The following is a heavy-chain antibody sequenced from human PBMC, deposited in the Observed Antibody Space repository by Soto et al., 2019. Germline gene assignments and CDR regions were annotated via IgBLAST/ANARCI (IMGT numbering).Heavy chain of an antibody. D-gene: IGHD3-9*01. J-gene: IGHJ6*02. Sequence: SETLSLTCTVSGGSISSGDYYWSWIRQPPGKGLEWIGYIYYSGSTYYNPSLKSRVTISVDTSKNQFSLKLSSVTAADTAVYYCARWRNYDILTGAHLGMDVWGRGTTVTVSS. CDR3: ARWRNYDILTGAHLGMDV. CDR2: IYYSGST. V-gene: IGHV4-30-4*01. CDR1: GGSISSGDYY.